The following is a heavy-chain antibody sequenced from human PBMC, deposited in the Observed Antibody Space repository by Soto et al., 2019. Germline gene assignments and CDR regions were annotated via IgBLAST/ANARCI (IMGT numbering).Heavy chain of an antibody. V-gene: IGHV4-39*01. CDR2: IYYSGST. D-gene: IGHD3-10*01. J-gene: IGHJ4*02. CDR3: ARHKVRGVIPY. CDR1: GGSISSSSYY. Sequence: QLQLQESGPGLVKPSETLSLTCTVSGGSISSSSYYWGWIRQPPGKGLEWIGSIYYSGSTYYNPSLKSRVTISVDTSKNQFSLKLSSVTAADTAVYYCARHKVRGVIPYWGQGTLVTVSS.